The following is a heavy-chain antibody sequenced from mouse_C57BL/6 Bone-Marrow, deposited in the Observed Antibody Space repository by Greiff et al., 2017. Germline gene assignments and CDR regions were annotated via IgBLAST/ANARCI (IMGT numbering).Heavy chain of an antibody. CDR1: GYTFTSYG. CDR2: IYPRSGNT. V-gene: IGHV1-81*01. Sequence: QVQLQQSGAELARPGASVKLSCKASGYTFTSYGISWVKQRTGQGLEWIGEIYPRSGNTYYNEKFKGKATLTADKSSSTAYMELLSLTSEDAAVYFCARSYYGAWLAYWGQGTLVTVSA. D-gene: IGHD1-1*01. J-gene: IGHJ3*01. CDR3: ARSYYGAWLAY.